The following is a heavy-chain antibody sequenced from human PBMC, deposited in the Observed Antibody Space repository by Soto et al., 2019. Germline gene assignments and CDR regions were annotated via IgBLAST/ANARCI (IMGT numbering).Heavy chain of an antibody. Sequence: ASVKVSCKASGYTFTGYYMHWVRQAPGQGLEWMGWINPNSGGTNYAQKFQGWVTMTRDTSISTAYMELSRLRSDDTAVYYCARGPTGVVVVPAAGGMDVWGQGTAVTVSS. CDR2: INPNSGGT. CDR1: GYTFTGYY. CDR3: ARGPTGVVVVPAAGGMDV. J-gene: IGHJ6*02. V-gene: IGHV1-2*04. D-gene: IGHD2-2*01.